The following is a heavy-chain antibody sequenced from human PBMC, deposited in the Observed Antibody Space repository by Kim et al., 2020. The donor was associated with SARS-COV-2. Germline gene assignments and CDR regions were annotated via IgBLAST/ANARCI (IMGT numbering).Heavy chain of an antibody. D-gene: IGHD3-16*01. Sequence: GGSLRLSCAASGFTFSSHWMHWVRQAPGKGLVWVSRSNSDGSSTSYADSVKGRFSISRDNAKNRLYLQMNSLRAEDTAVYYCARALWGGSPGAFDIWGHGTMVTVSS. CDR3: ARALWGGSPGAFDI. CDR1: GFTFSSHW. CDR2: SNSDGSST. V-gene: IGHV3-74*01. J-gene: IGHJ3*02.